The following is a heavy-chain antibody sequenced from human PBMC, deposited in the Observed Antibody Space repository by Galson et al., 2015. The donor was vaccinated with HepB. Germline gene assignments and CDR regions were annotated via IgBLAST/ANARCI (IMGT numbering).Heavy chain of an antibody. CDR1: GFTFSSYA. D-gene: IGHD3-3*01. CDR3: ARGLEWSYGGCSSHYFDY. V-gene: IGHV3-30-3*01. J-gene: IGHJ4*02. CDR2: ISYDGSNK. Sequence: SLRLSCAASGFTFSSYAMHWVRQAPGKGLEWVAVISYDGSNKYYADSVKGRFTISRDNSKNTLYLQMNSLRAEDTAVYYCARGLEWSYGGCSSHYFDYWGQGTLVTVSS.